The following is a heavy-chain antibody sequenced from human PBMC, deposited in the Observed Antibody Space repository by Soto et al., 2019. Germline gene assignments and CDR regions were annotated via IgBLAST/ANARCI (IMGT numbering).Heavy chain of an antibody. J-gene: IGHJ4*02. D-gene: IGHD5-12*01. CDR3: ARDSTWPY. CDR1: GYTITNYG. Sequence: ASVKVSCKASGYTITNYGIHWVRQAPGQGLEWMGWISGYNGNKNYAQKLQGRVTMTTDTSTSTAYMEVRSLRSDDTAVYYCARDSTWPYWGQGTLVTVSS. CDR2: ISGYNGNK. V-gene: IGHV1-18*01.